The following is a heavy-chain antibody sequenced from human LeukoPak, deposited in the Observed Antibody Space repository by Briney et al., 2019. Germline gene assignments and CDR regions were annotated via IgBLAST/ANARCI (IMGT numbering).Heavy chain of an antibody. CDR2: ISGDGSVT. V-gene: IGHV3-43*02. Sequence: AGGSLRLSCAASGFTFNDYPMHWVRQAPGKGLEWVSLISGDGSVTYYADSVKGRFTISRDNSKNSLYLQMNSLRLEDTAFYYYATGSQPGTTFDYWGQGTLVTASS. D-gene: IGHD1-14*01. CDR3: ATGSQPGTTFDY. J-gene: IGHJ4*02. CDR1: GFTFNDYP.